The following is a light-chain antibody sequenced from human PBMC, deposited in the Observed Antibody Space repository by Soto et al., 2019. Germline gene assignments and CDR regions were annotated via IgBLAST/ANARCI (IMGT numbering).Light chain of an antibody. CDR1: NSNIGAGYD. CDR2: GNN. V-gene: IGLV1-40*01. CDR3: QSHDSSLSGWV. Sequence: QPVLTQPPSVSGAPGQRVTISCTGSNSNIGAGYDVHWYQQFPGTAPKLLIYGNNNRPSGVPDRFSGSKSGTSASLAIAGLQAEDEADFYCQSHDSSLSGWVFGGGTKLTVL. J-gene: IGLJ3*02.